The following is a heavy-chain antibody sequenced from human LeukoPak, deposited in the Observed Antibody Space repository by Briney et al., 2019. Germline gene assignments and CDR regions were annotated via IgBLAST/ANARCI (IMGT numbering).Heavy chain of an antibody. D-gene: IGHD3-10*01. CDR3: AGTNTGSLEAFDI. Sequence: SGGSLRLSCVASGFTVSSNYMTWVRQAPGRGLEWVSVIYSGGTTYYADSVKGRFTISRDNSKNTLYLQMNSLRAEDTAVYYCAGTNTGSLEAFDIWGQGTMVTVSS. CDR1: GFTVSSNY. CDR2: IYSGGTT. V-gene: IGHV3-66*01. J-gene: IGHJ3*02.